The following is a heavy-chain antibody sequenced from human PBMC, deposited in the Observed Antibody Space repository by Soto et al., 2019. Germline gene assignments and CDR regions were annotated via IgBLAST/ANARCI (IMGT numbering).Heavy chain of an antibody. CDR3: ATWLDYGEMDAFDI. J-gene: IGHJ3*02. V-gene: IGHV4-59*12. D-gene: IGHD4-17*01. CDR2: IYYSGST. Sequence: SETLSLTCTVSGGSISSYYWSWIRQPPGKGLEWIGYIYYSGSTNYNPSLKSRVTISVDTSKNQFSLKLSSVTAADTAVYYCATWLDYGEMDAFDIWGQGTMVTVSS. CDR1: GGSISSYY.